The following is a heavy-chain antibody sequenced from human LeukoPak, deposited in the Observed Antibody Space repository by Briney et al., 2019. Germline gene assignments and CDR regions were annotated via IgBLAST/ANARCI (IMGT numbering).Heavy chain of an antibody. V-gene: IGHV3-9*01. D-gene: IGHD4-17*01. CDR2: ISWNSGTI. J-gene: IGHJ3*01. CDR1: GFTFDDYS. Sequence: PGGSLRLSCATSGFTFDDYSMHWVRQAPGKGLEWVSGISWNSGTIDYADSVRGRFTISRDNAKNSLYLQMNSLRAKDTALYYCAKDFDYGDYVPFDVWGQGTVVSVSS. CDR3: AKDFDYGDYVPFDV.